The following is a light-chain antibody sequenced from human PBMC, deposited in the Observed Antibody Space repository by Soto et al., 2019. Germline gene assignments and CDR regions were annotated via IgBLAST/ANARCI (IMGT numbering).Light chain of an antibody. V-gene: IGLV4-60*02. Sequence: QPVLTQSSSASASLGSSVKLTCTLSSGHSSYIIAWHQQQPGKAPRYLMKLEGSGSYNKGSGVPDRFSGSSSGADRYLTISNLHFEDKADYYCETWDSNTRVFGGGTKLTVL. J-gene: IGLJ2*01. CDR3: ETWDSNTRV. CDR2: LEGSGSY. CDR1: SGHSSYI.